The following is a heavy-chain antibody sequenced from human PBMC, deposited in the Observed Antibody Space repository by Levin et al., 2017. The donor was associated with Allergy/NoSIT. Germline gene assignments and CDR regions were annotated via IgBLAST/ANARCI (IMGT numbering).Heavy chain of an antibody. CDR3: ARVVYSGSSYYFDY. CDR1: GFIFDNYG. CDR2: INWNGGST. J-gene: IGHJ4*02. V-gene: IGHV3-20*01. D-gene: IGHD1-26*01. Sequence: PGGSLRLSCAASGFIFDNYGMSWVRQAPGKGLEWVSGINWNGGSTGYADSVKGRSTISRDNAKNSLYLQMNSLGAEDTALYHCARVVYSGSSYYFDYWGQGTLVTVSS.